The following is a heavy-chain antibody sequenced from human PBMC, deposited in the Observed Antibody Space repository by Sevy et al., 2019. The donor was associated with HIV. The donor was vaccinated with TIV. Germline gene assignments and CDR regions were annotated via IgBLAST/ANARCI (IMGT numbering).Heavy chain of an antibody. CDR3: AKEKGAFSSFDY. CDR1: GFTFNIYG. V-gene: IGHV3-33*06. CDR2: IWEDGDYK. Sequence: GGSLRLSCAASGFTFNIYGMHWVRQAPGKGLEWVAVIWEDGDYKFYADSVRGRFTFSRDNSRSTLSLQMDGLRVEDTAVYYCAKEKGAFSSFDYWGQGTMVTVSS. J-gene: IGHJ4*02. D-gene: IGHD3-16*01.